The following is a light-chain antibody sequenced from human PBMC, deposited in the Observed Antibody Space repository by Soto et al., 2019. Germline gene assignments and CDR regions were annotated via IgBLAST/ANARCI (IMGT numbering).Light chain of an antibody. CDR2: DVS. V-gene: IGKV3-20*01. CDR1: QSVTSSY. CDR3: QQYGSSRT. J-gene: IGKJ1*01. Sequence: EIVFTHSPGTLSLSPGERATLSCRASQSVTSSYLGWYQQKPGQVPRLLIYDVSSRAPGIPDRFSGSGSGTDFTLTISRLEPEDFAVYYCQQYGSSRTFGQGTKVDIK.